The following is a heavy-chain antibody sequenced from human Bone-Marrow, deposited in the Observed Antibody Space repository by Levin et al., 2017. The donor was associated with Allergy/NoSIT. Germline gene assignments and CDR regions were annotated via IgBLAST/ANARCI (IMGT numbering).Heavy chain of an antibody. CDR1: GFTFSDYS. CDR2: ISSDSSDL. CDR3: VRGIIGDVRVAHKEAFDV. D-gene: IGHD2/OR15-2a*01. V-gene: IGHV3-21*01. Sequence: GGSLRLSCIVSGFTFSDYSIYWVRQAPGKGLEWISSISSDSSDLYYADSVKGRFTISRDNAKNSMNLQVSSLRAEDTAVYHCVRGIIGDVRVAHKEAFDVWGQGTMVTVSS. J-gene: IGHJ3*01.